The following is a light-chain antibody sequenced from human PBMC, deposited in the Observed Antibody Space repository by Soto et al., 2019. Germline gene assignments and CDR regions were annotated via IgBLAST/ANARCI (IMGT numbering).Light chain of an antibody. V-gene: IGKV3-11*01. Sequence: EIVLTQSPATLSLSPGERATLSCRASQSVSSYLAWYQHKPGQAPRLLIDDASNRATGIPARFTGSGSGTAFTLTISSLEPEDFAVYYCQLRSNSPYTFGQGTKLEIK. CDR2: DAS. CDR1: QSVSSY. J-gene: IGKJ2*01. CDR3: QLRSNSPYT.